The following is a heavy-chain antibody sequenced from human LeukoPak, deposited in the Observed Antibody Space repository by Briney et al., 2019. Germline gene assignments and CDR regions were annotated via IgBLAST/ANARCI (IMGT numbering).Heavy chain of an antibody. J-gene: IGHJ6*02. CDR3: ARDLYYYDSSGYHYYYYGMDV. CDR1: GGSISSYY. D-gene: IGHD3-22*01. Sequence: SETLSLTCTVSGGSISSYYWSWIRQPPGKGLEWIGYIYYSGSTNYNPSLKSRVTISVDTSKNQFSLKLSSVTAADTAVYYCARDLYYYDSSGYHYYYYGMDVWGQGTTVTVSS. CDR2: IYYSGST. V-gene: IGHV4-59*01.